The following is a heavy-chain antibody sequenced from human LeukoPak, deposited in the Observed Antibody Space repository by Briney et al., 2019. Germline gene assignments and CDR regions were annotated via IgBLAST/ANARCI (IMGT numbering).Heavy chain of an antibody. J-gene: IGHJ4*02. CDR1: GFTFSSYW. CDR3: ARDGSSYSYGFSWRSY. CDR2: IKQDGSEK. D-gene: IGHD5-18*01. Sequence: LGGSLRLSCAASGFTFSSYWMSWVRQAPGKGLEWVANIKQDGSEKYYVDSVKGRFTISRDNAKNSLYLRMNSLRAEDTAVYYCARDGSSYSYGFSWRSYWGQGTLVTVSS. V-gene: IGHV3-7*03.